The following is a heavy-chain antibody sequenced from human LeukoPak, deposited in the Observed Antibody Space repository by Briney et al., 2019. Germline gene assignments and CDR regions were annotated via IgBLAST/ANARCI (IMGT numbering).Heavy chain of an antibody. CDR2: IYSGGST. CDR1: GFTVSSNY. J-gene: IGHJ4*02. Sequence: GGSLRLSCAASGFTVSSNYMSWVRQAPGKGLEWVSVIYSGGSTYYADSVKGRFTISRDNSKNTLYLQMNSLRAEDTAVYYCARVSGEADWGPDYWGQGTLVTVSS. CDR3: ARVSGEADWGPDY. V-gene: IGHV3-66*01. D-gene: IGHD3-10*01.